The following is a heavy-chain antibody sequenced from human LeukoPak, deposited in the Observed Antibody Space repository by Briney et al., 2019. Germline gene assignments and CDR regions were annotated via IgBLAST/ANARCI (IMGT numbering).Heavy chain of an antibody. CDR2: IIPIFGTA. CDR1: GGTFSSYA. J-gene: IGHJ5*02. V-gene: IGHV1-69*13. CDR3: ARSDNSYRWFDP. Sequence: SVKVSCKASGGTFSSYAISWVRQAPGQGLEWMGGIIPIFGTANYAQKFQGRVTITADESTSTAYMELSSLRSEDTAVYYCARSDNSYRWFDPWSQGTLVTVSS. D-gene: IGHD4-23*01.